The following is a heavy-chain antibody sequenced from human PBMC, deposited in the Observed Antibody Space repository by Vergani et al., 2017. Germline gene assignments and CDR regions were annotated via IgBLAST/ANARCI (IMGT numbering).Heavy chain of an antibody. Sequence: VQLVESGGGLVQPGGSLRLSCAASGFSLSRFWMSWVRQAPEKGLEWIGKINPSGVTIFNPSLKSRVSMSIDTSKSQFSLKLDSLVAADTAVYYCARGSTLYGSGVRRAQQRRYAMDVWGQGTTVTVS. D-gene: IGHD2/OR15-2a*01. CDR2: INPSGVT. V-gene: IGHV4-4*02. CDR1: GFSLSRFW. J-gene: IGHJ6*02. CDR3: ARGSTLYGSGVRRAQQRRYAMDV.